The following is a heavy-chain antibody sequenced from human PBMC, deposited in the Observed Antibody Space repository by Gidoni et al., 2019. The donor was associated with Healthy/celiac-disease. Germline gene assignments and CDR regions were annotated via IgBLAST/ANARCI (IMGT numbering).Heavy chain of an antibody. D-gene: IGHD3-22*01. V-gene: IGHV3-33*01. CDR3: ARGRFYSSGLVADDAFDI. CDR2: RWDDGSNI. J-gene: IGHJ3*02. CDR1: GFTLSSYG. Sequence: QVQLVESGGGVVQPGRSLRLSCEASGFTLSSYGMHWVRQAPGKGLEWVAVRWDDGSNIQYADSVKGRFTISRDNFKNTLYLQMNSLRAEDTAVYYCARGRFYSSGLVADDAFDIWGQGTMVTVSS.